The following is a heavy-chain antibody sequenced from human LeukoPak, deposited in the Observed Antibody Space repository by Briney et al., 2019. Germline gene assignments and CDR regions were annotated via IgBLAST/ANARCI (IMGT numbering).Heavy chain of an antibody. V-gene: IGHV3-11*06. CDR1: GFTFSDYY. CDR3: ARGGGYEPLDY. Sequence: GGSLRLSCAASGFTFSDYYMSWIRQAPGKALEWVSYITSSSYTNYADSVKGRFTISRDNAKNSLYLQMNSLRAEDTAVYYCARGGGYEPLDYWGQGTLVTVSS. J-gene: IGHJ4*02. D-gene: IGHD5-12*01. CDR2: ITSSSYT.